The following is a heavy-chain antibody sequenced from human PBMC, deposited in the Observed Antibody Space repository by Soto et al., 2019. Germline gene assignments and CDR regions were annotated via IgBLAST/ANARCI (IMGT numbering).Heavy chain of an antibody. V-gene: IGHV4-31*03. CDR2: IYYSGST. J-gene: IGHJ4*02. Sequence: QVQLQESGPGLVKPSQTLSLTCTVSGGSISSGGYYWSWIRQHPGKGLEWIGYIYYSGSTYYNPSLKSRVTXXXDTXXXXXXXXXXXXXXXXXXXXXXXXXXXXXXXXXVIPYDYWGQGTLVTVSS. CDR3: XXXXXXXXXXXXVIPYDY. CDR1: GGSISSGGYY. D-gene: IGHD3-16*02.